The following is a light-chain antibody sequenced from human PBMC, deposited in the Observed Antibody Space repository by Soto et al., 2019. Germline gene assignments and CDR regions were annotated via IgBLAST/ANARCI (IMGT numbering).Light chain of an antibody. Sequence: ETVLTQSPGTLSLSPGERATLSCRASQSITNNYLAWYQQKPGQAPRLLIYGASSRVTGIPDRFSGSGSGTDFTLTISRLEPEDVAVYYCQQYRTSPLTFGQGTRLEIK. J-gene: IGKJ5*01. CDR1: QSITNNY. V-gene: IGKV3-20*01. CDR3: QQYRTSPLT. CDR2: GAS.